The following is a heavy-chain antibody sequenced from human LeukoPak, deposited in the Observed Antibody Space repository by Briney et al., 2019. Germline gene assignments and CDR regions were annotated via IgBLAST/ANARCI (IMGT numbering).Heavy chain of an antibody. V-gene: IGHV3-23*01. CDR2: ISGSGGSR. CDR3: AKDEAAYCGGDCYSGY. J-gene: IGHJ4*02. CDR1: GFTFSSYA. D-gene: IGHD2-21*02. Sequence: PGGSLRLSCATSGFTFSSYAMSWGRQAPGKGLEWVSAISGSGGSRYYADSVKGRFTISRDNSKNTRYLQMNSLRAEDTAVYYCAKDEAAYCGGDCYSGYWGQGTLVTVSS.